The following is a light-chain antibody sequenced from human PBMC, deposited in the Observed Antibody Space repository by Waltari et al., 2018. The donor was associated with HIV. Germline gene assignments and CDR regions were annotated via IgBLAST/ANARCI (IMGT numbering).Light chain of an antibody. CDR2: DAS. J-gene: IGKJ4*01. Sequence: VMMQSPATLSVSPGERATLSCRASQSVSSNLAWYQQKPGQAPRLLIYDASTRATGIPARFSGGGSGTEFTLTISSLQSEDFAVYYCQQYNNWPPLTFGGGTKVEIK. CDR3: QQYNNWPPLT. V-gene: IGKV3-15*01. CDR1: QSVSSN.